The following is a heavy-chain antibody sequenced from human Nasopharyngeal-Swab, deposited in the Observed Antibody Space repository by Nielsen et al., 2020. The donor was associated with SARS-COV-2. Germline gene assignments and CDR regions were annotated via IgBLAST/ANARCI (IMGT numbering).Heavy chain of an antibody. CDR3: ASGTYYTGMDV. CDR2: INPNSETT. J-gene: IGHJ6*02. D-gene: IGHD3-3*01. CDR1: GYTLINND. V-gene: IGHV1-8*01. Sequence: ASVKVSCKTSGYTLINNDIHWVRQATGQGLEWMGWINPNSETTGSAQKFQGRVTMTWDTSISTVYMELSSLRSEDTAVYYCASGTYYTGMDVWGQGTTVTVSS.